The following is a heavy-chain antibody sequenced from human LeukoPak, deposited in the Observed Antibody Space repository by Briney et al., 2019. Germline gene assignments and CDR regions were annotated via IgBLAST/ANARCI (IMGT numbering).Heavy chain of an antibody. CDR2: IWYDGSNK. D-gene: IGHD3-9*01. CDR3: ARDGDILTGYYFDY. Sequence: GGSLRLSCAASGFTFSSYGRHWVRQAPGKGLEWVGVIWYDGSNKYYADSVKGRFTISRDNSKNTLYLQMNSLRAEDTAVYYCARDGDILTGYYFDYWGQGTLVTVSS. J-gene: IGHJ4*02. V-gene: IGHV3-33*01. CDR1: GFTFSSYG.